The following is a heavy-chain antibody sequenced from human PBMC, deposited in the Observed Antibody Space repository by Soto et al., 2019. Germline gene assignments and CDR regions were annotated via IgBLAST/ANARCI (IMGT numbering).Heavy chain of an antibody. CDR2: IYSSGNT. Sequence: SETLSLTCSVSGGAISGYYWTWIRQPAGKGLEWIGRIYSSGNTKYNPSLQSRVTMSLDTSNNQFSLRLTSVTAADTAVYYCARGQRFSDWFDPWGQGTLVTVSS. CDR1: GGAISGYY. V-gene: IGHV4-4*07. CDR3: ARGQRFSDWFDP. D-gene: IGHD3-3*01. J-gene: IGHJ5*02.